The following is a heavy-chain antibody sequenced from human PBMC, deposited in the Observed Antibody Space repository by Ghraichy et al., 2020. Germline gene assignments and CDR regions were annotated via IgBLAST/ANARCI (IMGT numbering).Heavy chain of an antibody. CDR2: ISGSGGST. J-gene: IGHJ4*02. Sequence: GGSLRLSCAASGFTFSSYAMSWVRQAPGKGLEWVSAISGSGGSTYYADSVKGRFTISRDNSKNTLYLQMNSLRAEDTAVYYCANDIVVVPAAIGAPPFDYWGQGTLVTVSS. V-gene: IGHV3-23*01. CDR3: ANDIVVVPAAIGAPPFDY. D-gene: IGHD2-2*02. CDR1: GFTFSSYA.